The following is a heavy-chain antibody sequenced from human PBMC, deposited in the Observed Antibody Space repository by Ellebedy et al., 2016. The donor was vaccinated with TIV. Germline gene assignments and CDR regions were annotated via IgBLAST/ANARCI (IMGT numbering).Heavy chain of an antibody. Sequence: PGGSLRLSCAASGFTFNSYAMSWVRQAPGKGLEWVSAISGSGGNTYYADSVKGRFTISRDNSKNSLYLQMHSLRAEDTAFYYCVKGSIAVTGTCFDSWGQGTLVTVSS. D-gene: IGHD6-13*01. V-gene: IGHV3-23*01. CDR2: ISGSGGNT. J-gene: IGHJ4*02. CDR1: GFTFNSYA. CDR3: VKGSIAVTGTCFDS.